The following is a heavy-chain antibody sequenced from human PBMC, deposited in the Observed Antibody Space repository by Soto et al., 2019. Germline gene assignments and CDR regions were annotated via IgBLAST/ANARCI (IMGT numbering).Heavy chain of an antibody. CDR3: ATNFGGAQPMDV. CDR2: ISGSGGST. V-gene: IGHV3-23*01. CDR1: GFTFISDA. J-gene: IGHJ6*02. D-gene: IGHD3-16*01. Sequence: EVQLLESGGGLVQPGGSLRLSCAASGFTFISDAMSWVRQAPGKGLEWVSAISGSGGSTYYADPVKGRFTISRDNSKNTLYLQMNSLRAEDTAVYYCATNFGGAQPMDVWGQGTTVTVSS.